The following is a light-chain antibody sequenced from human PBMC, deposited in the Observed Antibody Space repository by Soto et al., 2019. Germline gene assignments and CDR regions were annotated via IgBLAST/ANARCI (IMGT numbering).Light chain of an antibody. CDR1: QGISTY. CDR3: QQYNIAPLT. Sequence: DIQMTQSPSSLSASVGGRVTITCRASQGISTYLAWYQQKPGKVPKLLIYAASTLQSGVPSRFSGSGSGTEFTLTIRSLQPEYVATYYCQQYNIAPLTFGGGTKVEIK. V-gene: IGKV1-27*01. CDR2: AAS. J-gene: IGKJ4*01.